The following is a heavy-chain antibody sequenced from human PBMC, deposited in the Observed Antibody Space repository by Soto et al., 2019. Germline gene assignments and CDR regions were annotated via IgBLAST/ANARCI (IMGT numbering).Heavy chain of an antibody. CDR3: AREGGYDAYYYYYMDV. V-gene: IGHV4-59*01. Sequence: KPSETLSLTCTVSGGSISSYYWSWIRQPPGKGLEWIGYIYYSGSTNYNPSLKSRVTISVDTSKNQFSLKLSSVTAADTAVYYCAREGGYDAYYYYYMDVWGKGTTVTVSS. D-gene: IGHD5-12*01. J-gene: IGHJ6*03. CDR1: GGSISSYY. CDR2: IYYSGST.